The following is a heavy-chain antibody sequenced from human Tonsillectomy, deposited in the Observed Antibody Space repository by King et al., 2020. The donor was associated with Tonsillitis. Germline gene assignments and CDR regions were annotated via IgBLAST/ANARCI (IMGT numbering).Heavy chain of an antibody. V-gene: IGHV3-30*17. CDR2: ISYDGTHN. J-gene: IGHJ6*03. Sequence: VQLVESGGGVVQPGRSLRLSCAASGFTVSTYAMHWVRQAPGKGLEGGAGISYDGTHNYYADSVHGRMTISRDKSKNTLYLQMNSLRAEDTAVYYCARDSADYSYYYYMDVWGKGTTVTVSS. D-gene: IGHD3-10*01. CDR1: GFTVSTYA. CDR3: ARDSADYSYYYYMDV.